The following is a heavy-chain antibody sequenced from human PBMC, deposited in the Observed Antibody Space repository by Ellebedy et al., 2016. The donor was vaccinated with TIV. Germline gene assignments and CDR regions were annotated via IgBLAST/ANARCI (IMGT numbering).Heavy chain of an antibody. CDR1: GGTFSSYA. J-gene: IGHJ5*02. CDR2: IIPIFGTA. CDR3: ARTIVGASAGWFDP. D-gene: IGHD1-26*01. Sequence: AASVKVSCKASGGTFSSYAISWVRQAPGQGLEWMGGIIPIFGTANYAQKFQGRVTITADESTSTAYMELSSLRSEDTAVYYCARTIVGASAGWFDPWGQGTLVTVSS. V-gene: IGHV1-69*13.